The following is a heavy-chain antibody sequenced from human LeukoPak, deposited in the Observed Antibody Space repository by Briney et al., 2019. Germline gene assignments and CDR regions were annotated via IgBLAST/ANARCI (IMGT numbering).Heavy chain of an antibody. CDR2: ISAYNGNT. Sequence: HGASVKASCKASGYTFTSYGISWVRQAPGQGLEWMGWISAYNGNTNYAQKLQGRVTMTTDTSTSTAYMELRSLRSDDTAVYYCARDPLNYYDSSGYADAFDIWGQGTMVTVSS. CDR3: ARDPLNYYDSSGYADAFDI. D-gene: IGHD3-22*01. J-gene: IGHJ3*02. CDR1: GYTFTSYG. V-gene: IGHV1-18*01.